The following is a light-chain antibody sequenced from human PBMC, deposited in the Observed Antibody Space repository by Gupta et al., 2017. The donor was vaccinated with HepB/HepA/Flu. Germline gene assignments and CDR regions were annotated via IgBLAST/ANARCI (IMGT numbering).Light chain of an antibody. Sequence: QSTLTQPPSVSGAPGQRVTISCTGTSSNLGADYDVHWYQQRPGTVPKLLIYGNTNRTSGVPDRFSGAKSGTTASLAITGLQGEDDADYFCQSYERTRNAYVFGPGTRVTVL. CDR2: GNT. V-gene: IGLV1-40*01. CDR1: SSNLGADYD. CDR3: QSYERTRNAYV. J-gene: IGLJ1*01.